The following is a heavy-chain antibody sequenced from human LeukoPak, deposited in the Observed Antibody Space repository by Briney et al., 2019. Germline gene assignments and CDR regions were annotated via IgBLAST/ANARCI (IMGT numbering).Heavy chain of an antibody. J-gene: IGHJ4*02. D-gene: IGHD3-22*01. Sequence: SVKVSCKASGYTFTSYDINWVRQATGQGREWMGWMNPNSGNTGYAQKFQRRVTMTRNTSISTAYMELSSLRSADTAVYYCARGREGGTTMIVVVYDYWGQGALVTVSS. V-gene: IGHV1-8*01. CDR1: GYTFTSYD. CDR2: MNPNSGNT. CDR3: ARGREGGTTMIVVVYDY.